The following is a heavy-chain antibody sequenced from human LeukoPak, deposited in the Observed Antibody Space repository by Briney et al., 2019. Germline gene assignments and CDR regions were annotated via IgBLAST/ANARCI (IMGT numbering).Heavy chain of an antibody. CDR3: ARDRGYGDYEHYFDY. Sequence: PSETLSLTCTVSGGSISSYYWSWIRQPAGKGLEWIGRIYTSGSTNYNPSPKSRVTISVDKSKNQFSLKLSSVTAADTAVYYCARDRGYGDYEHYFDYWGQGTLVTVSS. CDR2: IYTSGST. V-gene: IGHV4-4*07. CDR1: GGSISSYY. J-gene: IGHJ4*02. D-gene: IGHD4-17*01.